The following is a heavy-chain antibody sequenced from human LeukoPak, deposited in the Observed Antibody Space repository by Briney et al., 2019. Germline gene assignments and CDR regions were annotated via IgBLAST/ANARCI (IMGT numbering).Heavy chain of an antibody. Sequence: GSLRLSCTASGFTFSTHWMTWIRQPPGKGLEWIGEINHSGSTNYNPSLKSRVTISVDTSKNQFSLKLSSVTAADTAVYYCASAYYDFWSGPSTYYFDYWGQGTLVTVSS. J-gene: IGHJ4*02. D-gene: IGHD3-3*01. V-gene: IGHV4-34*01. CDR1: GFTFSTHW. CDR2: INHSGST. CDR3: ASAYYDFWSGPSTYYFDY.